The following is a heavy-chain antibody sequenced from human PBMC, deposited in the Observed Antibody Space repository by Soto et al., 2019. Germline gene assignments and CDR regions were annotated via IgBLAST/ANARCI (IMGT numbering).Heavy chain of an antibody. D-gene: IGHD5-18*01. CDR2: ISGSGGST. V-gene: IGHV3-23*01. CDR3: ARTLYSYGTDY. CDR1: GFTCISYA. J-gene: IGHJ4*02. Sequence: GGSLRLSCAASGFTCISYAMSCVLQAPGKGLEWVSAISGSGGSTYYADSVKGRFTISRDNSKNTLYLQMNSLRAEDTAVYYCARTLYSYGTDYWGQGTLVTVSS.